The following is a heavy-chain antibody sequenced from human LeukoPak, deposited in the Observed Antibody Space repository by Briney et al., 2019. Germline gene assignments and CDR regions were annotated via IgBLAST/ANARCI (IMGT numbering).Heavy chain of an antibody. CDR2: MKHDGSEE. Sequence: GGSLRLSCAASGFMFETYWMNWVRQVPGEGLEWVANMKHDGSEEYYVESVKGRFIISGDNTNKLLYLQINSLRAEDTAIYYCARKAAGWGVLDHWGQGILVTVSS. V-gene: IGHV3-7*03. D-gene: IGHD3-10*01. CDR3: ARKAAGWGVLDH. CDR1: GFMFETYW. J-gene: IGHJ4*02.